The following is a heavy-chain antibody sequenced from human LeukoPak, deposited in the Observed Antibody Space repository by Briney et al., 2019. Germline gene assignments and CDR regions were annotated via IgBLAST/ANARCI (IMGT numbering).Heavy chain of an antibody. Sequence: GASVKVSCLASGYTFTNYAMHWVRQAPGQRFAWMGCINAGNGNTKYSQKFQGRVTITRDTSASTAYMELSSLRSEDTAVYYCARAGRVRGVIIISSHTKSWFDPWGQGTLVTVSS. J-gene: IGHJ5*02. CDR3: ARAGRVRGVIIISSHTKSWFDP. V-gene: IGHV1-3*01. D-gene: IGHD3-10*01. CDR1: GYTFTNYA. CDR2: INAGNGNT.